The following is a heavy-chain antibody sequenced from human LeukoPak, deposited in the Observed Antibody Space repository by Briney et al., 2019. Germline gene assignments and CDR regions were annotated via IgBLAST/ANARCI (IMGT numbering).Heavy chain of an antibody. J-gene: IGHJ6*02. D-gene: IGHD2-2*01. V-gene: IGHV4-31*03. Sequence: SETLSLTCTVSGGSISSGGYYWSWIRQHPGKGLEWIGYIYYSGSTYYNPSLKSRVTISVDTSKNQFSLKLSSVTAADTAVYYCARDRDIVVVPATIKVRDYGMDVWGQGTTVTVSS. CDR2: IYYSGST. CDR3: ARDRDIVVVPATIKVRDYGMDV. CDR1: GGSISSGGYY.